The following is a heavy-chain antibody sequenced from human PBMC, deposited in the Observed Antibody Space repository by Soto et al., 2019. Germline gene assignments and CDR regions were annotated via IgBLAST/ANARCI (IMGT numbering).Heavy chain of an antibody. J-gene: IGHJ6*02. V-gene: IGHV4-31*03. CDR1: GGSISSGGYY. Sequence: QVQLQESGPGLVKPSQTLSLTCTVSGGSISSGGYYWSWIRQHPGKGLEWIGYIYYSGSTYYIPSRRSRVTISLDPSKNQFSLKLSSVPAADTAVYYCARDTVVSAYYYGMDVWGQGTTVTVSS. D-gene: IGHD2-15*01. CDR2: IYYSGST. CDR3: ARDTVVSAYYYGMDV.